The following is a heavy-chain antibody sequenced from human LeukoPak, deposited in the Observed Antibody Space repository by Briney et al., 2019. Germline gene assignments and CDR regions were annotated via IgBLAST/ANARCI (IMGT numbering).Heavy chain of an antibody. J-gene: IGHJ4*02. D-gene: IGHD6-19*01. Sequence: GGSLRLSCAASGFTVSSNYMSWVRQAPGKGLEWVSVIYTGGSTYYADSVKGRFTISRDNSKNTLYLQMNSLRAEDTAVYYCAKGRYSSGWYVDYWGQGTLVTVSS. CDR1: GFTVSSNY. CDR3: AKGRYSSGWYVDY. CDR2: IYTGGST. V-gene: IGHV3-66*01.